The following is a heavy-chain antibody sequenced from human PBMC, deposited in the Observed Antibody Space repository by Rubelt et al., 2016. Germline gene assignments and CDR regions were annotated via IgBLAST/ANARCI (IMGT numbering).Heavy chain of an antibody. V-gene: IGHV7-4-1*02. Sequence: QVQLVQSGSELKKPGASVKVSCKASGYTFNTYAMNWVRQAPGQGLEWMGWINTNSGDPTYAQGFRGRCGYSLDTAGSTAYLQISSLKAEDTAMYYCARGMPSHTAPHYWGQGTLVTVSS. D-gene: IGHD2-2*01. CDR2: INTNSGDP. J-gene: IGHJ4*02. CDR3: ARGMPSHTAPHY. CDR1: GYTFNTYA.